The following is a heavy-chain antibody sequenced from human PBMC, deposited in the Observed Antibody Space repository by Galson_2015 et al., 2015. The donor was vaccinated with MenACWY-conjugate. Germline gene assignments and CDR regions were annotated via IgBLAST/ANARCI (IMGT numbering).Heavy chain of an antibody. CDR3: AREWNDTGAPPSY. V-gene: IGHV3-33*01. J-gene: IGHJ4*02. D-gene: IGHD1-1*01. CDR1: GFTFDAYG. Sequence: SLRLSCAASGFTFDAYGIHWVRQAPGKGLEWVAAISYDGHKKYYSDSVKARFTISRDNSKNTVYLQMNGLRVEETAVYFCAREWNDTGAPPSYWGRGSLVTVSS. CDR2: ISYDGHKK.